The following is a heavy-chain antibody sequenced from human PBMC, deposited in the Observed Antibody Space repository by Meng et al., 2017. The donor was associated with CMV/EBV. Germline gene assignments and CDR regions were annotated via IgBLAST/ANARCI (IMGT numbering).Heavy chain of an antibody. CDR2: ISSSGSTI. Sequence: GGSLRLSCAASGFTFSSYEMDWVRQAPGKGLEWVSYISSSGSTIYYADSVKGRFTISRDNAKNSLYLQMNSLRAEDTAVYYCARVDVAGGDYWGQGTLVTVSS. CDR1: GFTFSSYE. D-gene: IGHD3-10*01. J-gene: IGHJ4*02. CDR3: ARVDVAGGDY. V-gene: IGHV3-48*03.